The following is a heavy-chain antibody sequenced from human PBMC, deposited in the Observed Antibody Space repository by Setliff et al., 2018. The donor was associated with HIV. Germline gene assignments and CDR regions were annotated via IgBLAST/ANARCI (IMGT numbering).Heavy chain of an antibody. D-gene: IGHD3-22*01. CDR2: IIPILGIA. CDR1: GGTFSSYA. Sequence: SVKVSCKASGGTFSSYAINWVRQAPGQGLEWMGGIIPILGIANYAQKFQGRVTITADKSTSTAYMELSSLRSEDTAVYYRAGGIVVVKGAFDFWGQGTMVTVSS. CDR3: AGGIVVVKGAFDF. J-gene: IGHJ3*01. V-gene: IGHV1-69*10.